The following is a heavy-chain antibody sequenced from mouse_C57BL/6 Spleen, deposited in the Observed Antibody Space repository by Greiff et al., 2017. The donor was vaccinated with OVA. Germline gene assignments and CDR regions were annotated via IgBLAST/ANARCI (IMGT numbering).Heavy chain of an antibody. CDR3: ARGDEVDY. J-gene: IGHJ4*01. CDR2: INPSSGYT. Sequence: VKLQESGAELARPGASVKMSCKASGYTFTSYTMHWVKQRPGQGLEWIGYINPSSGYTKYNQKFKDKATLTADKSSSTAYMQLSSLTSEDSAVYYCARGDEVDYWGQGTSVTVSS. CDR1: GYTFTSYT. V-gene: IGHV1-4*01.